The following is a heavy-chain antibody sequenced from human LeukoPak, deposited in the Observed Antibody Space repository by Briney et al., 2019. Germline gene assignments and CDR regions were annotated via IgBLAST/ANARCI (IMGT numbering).Heavy chain of an antibody. J-gene: IGHJ4*02. Sequence: ASVKVSCEVSGYTLTELSMHWVRQAPGKGLEWMGGFDPEDGETIYAQKFQGRVTMTEDTSTDTAYMELSSLRSEDTAVYYCATEIAVAGTNYFDYWGQGTLVTVSS. CDR2: FDPEDGET. CDR3: ATEIAVAGTNYFDY. V-gene: IGHV1-24*01. D-gene: IGHD6-19*01. CDR1: GYTLTELS.